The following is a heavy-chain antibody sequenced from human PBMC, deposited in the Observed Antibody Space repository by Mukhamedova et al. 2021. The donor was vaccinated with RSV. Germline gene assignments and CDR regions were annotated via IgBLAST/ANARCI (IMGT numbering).Heavy chain of an antibody. Sequence: SSYAMHWVRQAPGKGLEWVAVISYDGSNKYYADSVKGRFTISRDNSKNTLYLQMKSLRAEDTAVYYCARDQAIYYYYYYMDVWG. V-gene: IGHV3-30-3*01. CDR1: SSYA. CDR2: ISYDGSNK. CDR3: ARDQAIYYYYYYMDV. D-gene: IGHD2-21*01. J-gene: IGHJ6*03.